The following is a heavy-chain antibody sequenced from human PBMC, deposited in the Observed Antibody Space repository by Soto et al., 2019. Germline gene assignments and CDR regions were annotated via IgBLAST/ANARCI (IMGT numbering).Heavy chain of an antibody. Sequence: EVQLLQSGGGLVQPGGSLRLSCASSGFSFSSYAMSWVRQAPGKGLGWVSGIGASGGSTYYTDSVKGRFTIARDSSKNTVYLHMNILRDEDTAVYFCAKDLGFSAPTAFDYWGLGTQVTVSS. D-gene: IGHD3-10*01. V-gene: IGHV3-23*01. CDR2: IGASGGST. J-gene: IGHJ4*02. CDR3: AKDLGFSAPTAFDY. CDR1: GFSFSSYA.